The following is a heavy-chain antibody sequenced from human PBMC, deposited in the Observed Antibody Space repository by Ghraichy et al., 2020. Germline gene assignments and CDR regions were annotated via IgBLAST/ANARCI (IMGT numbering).Heavy chain of an antibody. Sequence: SETLSLTCTVSGGSISNEHWNWVRQPPGKGLEWIAYLFNDGSTSYNPSLKNRVTISLDRSQNQLSLRLTPVTAADTAVYFCARSRSGVDSGDYWGQGTLVTVSS. CDR3: ARSRSGVDSGDY. CDR2: LFNDGST. V-gene: IGHV4-59*01. CDR1: GGSISNEH. D-gene: IGHD5-12*01. J-gene: IGHJ4*02.